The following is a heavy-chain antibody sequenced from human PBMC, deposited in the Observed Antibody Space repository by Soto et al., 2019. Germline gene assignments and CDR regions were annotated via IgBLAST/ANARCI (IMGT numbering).Heavy chain of an antibody. J-gene: IGHJ4*02. V-gene: IGHV3-74*01. CDR3: ARVSSIAAAGISD. CDR1: GFTFSSYW. D-gene: IGHD6-13*01. CDR2: INSDGSST. Sequence: LRLSCAASGFTFSSYWMHWVRQAPGKGLVWVSRINSDGSSTSYADSVKGRFTISRDNARNTLYLQMNSLRAEDTAVYYCARVSSIAAAGISDWGQGTLVTVSS.